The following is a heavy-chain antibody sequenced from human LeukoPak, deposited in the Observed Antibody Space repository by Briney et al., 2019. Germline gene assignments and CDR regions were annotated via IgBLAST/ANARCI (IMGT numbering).Heavy chain of an antibody. Sequence: SVKVSCKASVFTFTSSAMQWVRQARGQRLEWIGWIVVGSGNTNYAQKFQERVTITRDMSTSTAYMELSSLRSEDTAVYYCAADSRFLEWATVNWGQGTLVTVSS. CDR1: VFTFTSSA. V-gene: IGHV1-58*02. J-gene: IGHJ4*02. CDR2: IVVGSGNT. D-gene: IGHD3-3*01. CDR3: AADSRFLEWATVN.